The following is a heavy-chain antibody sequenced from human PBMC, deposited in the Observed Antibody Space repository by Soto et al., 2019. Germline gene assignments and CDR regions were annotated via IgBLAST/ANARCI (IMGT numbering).Heavy chain of an antibody. CDR2: IYYSGST. CDR1: GGSILSGDYY. CDR3: ARVAMTTVTTTAFDI. J-gene: IGHJ3*02. V-gene: IGHV4-30-4*01. Sequence: QVQLQESGPGLVKPSQTLSLTCTVSGGSILSGDYYWSWIRQSPGKGLEWIGYIYYSGSTDYNPSLTSRVTISVDTSKTQVSLEVSSVTAADTAVYYCARVAMTTVTTTAFDIWGQGTMVIVSS. D-gene: IGHD4-17*01.